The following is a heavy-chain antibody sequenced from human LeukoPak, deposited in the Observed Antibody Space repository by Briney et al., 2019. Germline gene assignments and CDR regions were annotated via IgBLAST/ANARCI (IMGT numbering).Heavy chain of an antibody. D-gene: IGHD3-22*01. J-gene: IGHJ2*01. V-gene: IGHV4-34*01. Sequence: KPSETLSLTCAVSGESFRGYYWSWIRQPPGKGLEWIGEINHSGSTGYNPFLKSRVTISGDTSKNQFSLRLTSVTAADTAVYFCARHSSAIWYFDLWGRGTLVTVSS. CDR1: GESFRGYY. CDR2: INHSGST. CDR3: ARHSSAIWYFDL.